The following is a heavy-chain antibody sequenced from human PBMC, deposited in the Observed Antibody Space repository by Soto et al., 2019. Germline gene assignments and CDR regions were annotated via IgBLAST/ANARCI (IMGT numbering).Heavy chain of an antibody. D-gene: IGHD5-18*01. CDR2: INHSGST. CDR3: ASLKLGYSTFDP. CDR1: GGSFSGYY. J-gene: IGHJ5*02. Sequence: SETLSLTCAVYGGSFSGYYWTWIRQPPGTGLEWIGEINHSGSTNYNPSLKSRVTISVDTSKNQFSLKLSSVTAADTAVYYCASLKLGYSTFDPWGQGTLVTVS. V-gene: IGHV4-34*01.